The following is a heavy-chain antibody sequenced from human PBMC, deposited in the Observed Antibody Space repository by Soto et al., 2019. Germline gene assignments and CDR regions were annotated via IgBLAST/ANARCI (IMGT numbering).Heavy chain of an antibody. CDR3: ARALGSWGAYYFDY. D-gene: IGHD3-16*01. Sequence: QITLKESGPTLVKPTQTLTLTCTVSGFSLNTYGVGVGRIRQPPGKALEWLALIYWDDDKRYSPSLKSRLTITKDPSKNQVVLTMTNMDPVGTVTYYCARALGSWGAYYFDYWGQGTLVTVSS. CDR1: GFSLNTYGVG. V-gene: IGHV2-5*02. CDR2: IYWDDDK. J-gene: IGHJ4*02.